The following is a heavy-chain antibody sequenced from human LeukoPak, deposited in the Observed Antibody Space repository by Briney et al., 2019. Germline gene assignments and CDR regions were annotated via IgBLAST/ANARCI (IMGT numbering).Heavy chain of an antibody. D-gene: IGHD3-3*01. V-gene: IGHV3-48*01. J-gene: IGHJ4*02. CDR2: ISSSSSTI. CDR3: ARDLWSGFFDY. CDR1: GFTFISYS. Sequence: GARRLSGSATGFTFISYSMDWVGQAPGAGLEWVSYISSSSSTIYYADSVKGRFTISRDNAKNSLYLQMNSLRAEDTAVYYCARDLWSGFFDYWGQGTLVTVSS.